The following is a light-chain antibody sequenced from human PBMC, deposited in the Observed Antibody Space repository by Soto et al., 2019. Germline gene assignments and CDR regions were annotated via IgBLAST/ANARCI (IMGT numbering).Light chain of an antibody. Sequence: DIQMTQSPSTLSGSVGDRVTITCRASQTISSWLAWYQQKPGKAPKLLSYKASTLKRGVPSRFSVSGSRPEFTITIRSLQPDHFAPYYCQHYNRYSEAFGQGTKV. V-gene: IGKV1-5*03. J-gene: IGKJ1*01. CDR3: QHYNRYSEA. CDR2: KAS. CDR1: QTISSW.